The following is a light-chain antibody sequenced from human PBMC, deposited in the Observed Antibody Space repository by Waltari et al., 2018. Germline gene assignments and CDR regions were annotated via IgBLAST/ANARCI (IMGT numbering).Light chain of an antibody. CDR2: WAS. CDR1: QGINNW. CDR3: QQHDKFPLT. Sequence: IQMTQSPSSLSVSVGDRVTITCRASQGINNWLAWYQRKPGKAPKLLIYWASNLEAGVPSRFSGSGSGADFTLTINNLQPEDIATYYCQQHDKFPLTFGGGTKVEIK. J-gene: IGKJ4*01. V-gene: IGKV1-33*01.